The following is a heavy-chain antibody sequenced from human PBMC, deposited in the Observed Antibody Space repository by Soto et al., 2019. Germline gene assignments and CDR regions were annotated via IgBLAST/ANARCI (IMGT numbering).Heavy chain of an antibody. CDR1: GYGFASYY. V-gene: IGHV1-8*01. Sequence: GASSKASCKACGYGFASYYINWVRQANGQGLEWMGWMNPNSGNTGYAQKFQGRVTMTRNTSISTAYMELSSLRSEDTAVYFCARVLTAATDDAFDLWGQGTMVNVSS. D-gene: IGHD2-15*01. CDR3: ARVLTAATDDAFDL. J-gene: IGHJ3*01. CDR2: MNPNSGNT.